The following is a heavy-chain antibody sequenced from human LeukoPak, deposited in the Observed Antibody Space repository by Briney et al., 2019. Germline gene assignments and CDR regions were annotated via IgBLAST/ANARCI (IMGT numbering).Heavy chain of an antibody. Sequence: GGALRLSCAASGFTFSSYAMSWVRQAPGKGLEWVPAISGSGGSTYYADSVKGRFTISGDNSKNTLYLQMNSLRAEDTAVYYCAKADYDFWSGYDYWGQGTLVTVSS. CDR1: GFTFSSYA. J-gene: IGHJ4*02. V-gene: IGHV3-23*01. CDR2: ISGSGGST. D-gene: IGHD3-3*01. CDR3: AKADYDFWSGYDY.